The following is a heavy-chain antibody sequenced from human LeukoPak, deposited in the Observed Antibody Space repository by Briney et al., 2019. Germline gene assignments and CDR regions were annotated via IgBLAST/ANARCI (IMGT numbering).Heavy chain of an antibody. CDR2: IYYSGST. D-gene: IGHD3-10*01. V-gene: IGHV4-59*12. Sequence: PSETLSLTCTVSGGSISSYYWSWIRQPPGKGLEWIGYIYYSGSTNYNPSLKSRVTISVDTSKNQFSLKLSSVTAADTAVYYCASEDGSGSYRNWFDPWGQGTLVTVSS. CDR3: ASEDGSGSYRNWFDP. J-gene: IGHJ5*02. CDR1: GGSISSYY.